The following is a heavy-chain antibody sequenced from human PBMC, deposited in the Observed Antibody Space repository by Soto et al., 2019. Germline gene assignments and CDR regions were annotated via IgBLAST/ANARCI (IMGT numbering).Heavy chain of an antibody. CDR1: GYTFTSYD. V-gene: IGHV1-8*01. CDR2: MNPNSGNT. CDR3: ARGIVVVTANWFDP. J-gene: IGHJ5*02. D-gene: IGHD2-21*02. Sequence: QVQVVQSRAEVKKPGASVKVSCKASGYTFTSYDINWVRQATGQGLEWMGWMNPNSGNTGYAQKFQGRVTMTRNTSISTAYMELSSLRSEDTAVYYCARGIVVVTANWFDPWGQGTLVTVSS.